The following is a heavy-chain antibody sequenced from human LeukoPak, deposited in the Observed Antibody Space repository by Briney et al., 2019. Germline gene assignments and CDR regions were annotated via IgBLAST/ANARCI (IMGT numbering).Heavy chain of an antibody. CDR3: ARDWVETYYGSGSYVDY. CDR2: ISSSSSYI. Sequence: GGSLRLSCAASGFTFSSYSMNWVRQAPGKGLEWVSSISSSSSYIYYADSVKGRFTISRDNAKNSLYLQMNSLRAEDTAVYYCARDWVETYYGSGSYVDYRGQGTLVTVSS. J-gene: IGHJ4*02. V-gene: IGHV3-21*01. CDR1: GFTFSSYS. D-gene: IGHD3-10*01.